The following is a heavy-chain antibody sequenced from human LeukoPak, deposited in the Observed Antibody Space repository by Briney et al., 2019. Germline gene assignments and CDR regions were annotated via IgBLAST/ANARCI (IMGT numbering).Heavy chain of an antibody. D-gene: IGHD6-19*01. Sequence: PSETLSLTCAVYGGSFSGYYWSWIRQPPGKGLEWIGEINISGSTNYNPSLKSRVTISVDTSKNQFSLKLSSVTAADTAVYYCARGYRRYSSGWYYFDYWGQGTLVTVSS. J-gene: IGHJ4*02. V-gene: IGHV4-34*01. CDR3: ARGYRRYSSGWYYFDY. CDR1: GGSFSGYY. CDR2: INISGST.